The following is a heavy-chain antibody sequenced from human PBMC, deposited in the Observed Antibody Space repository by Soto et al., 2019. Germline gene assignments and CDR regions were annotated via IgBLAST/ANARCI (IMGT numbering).Heavy chain of an antibody. J-gene: IGHJ6*02. CDR2: IYYSGST. V-gene: IGHV4-34*01. CDR1: GGSFSGYY. D-gene: IGHD3-22*01. CDR3: AEYYYDSSGYPRLVDV. Sequence: SETLSLTCAVYGGSFSGYYWSWIRQPPGKGLEWIGSIYYSGSTYYNPSLKSRVTISVDTSKNQFSLKLSSVTAADTAVYYCAEYYYDSSGYPRLVDVWGQGTTVTVSS.